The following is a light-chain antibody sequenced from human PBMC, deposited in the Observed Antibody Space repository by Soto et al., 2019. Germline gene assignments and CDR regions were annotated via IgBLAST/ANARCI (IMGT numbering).Light chain of an antibody. J-gene: IGKJ1*01. CDR2: DAS. CDR1: QSISRW. V-gene: IGKV1-5*01. CDR3: QQYNTFSQT. Sequence: DIQVTPSPSPLSASVGEKITNTFRASQSISRWLAWYQQKPGKAPKLLIFDASSLESGVPSRFSGRGSGTEFTLTINSLQPDDFASYYCQQYNTFSQTFGQGTKV.